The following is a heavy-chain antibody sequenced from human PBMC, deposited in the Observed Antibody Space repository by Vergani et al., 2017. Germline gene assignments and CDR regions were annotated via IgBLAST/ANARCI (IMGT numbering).Heavy chain of an antibody. J-gene: IGHJ3*02. CDR1: GYSISSGYY. CDR3: ARDSPVTVTTTEMADAFDI. CDR2: IYHSGST. D-gene: IGHD4-17*01. V-gene: IGHV4-38-2*02. Sequence: QVQLQESGPGLVKPSETLSLTCAVSGYSISSGYYWGWIRQPPGKGLEWIGSIYHSGSTYYNPSLKSRVTISVDTSKNHFSLKLSSVTAADTAVYYCARDSPVTVTTTEMADAFDIWGQGTMVTVSS.